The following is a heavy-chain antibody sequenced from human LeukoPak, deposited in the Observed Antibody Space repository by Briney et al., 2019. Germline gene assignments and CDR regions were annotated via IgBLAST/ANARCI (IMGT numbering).Heavy chain of an antibody. CDR1: GGSISSGGYS. J-gene: IGHJ3*02. CDR2: IYSSGST. D-gene: IGHD3-10*01. V-gene: IGHV4-39*07. Sequence: SETLSLTCAVSGGSISSGGYSWSWIRQPPGKTLEWIGSIYSSGSTYYNSSLKSRVIILIDTAKNHFSLNLSSVTAADTAVYYCARSDGYGLVGIWGQGTMVTVSS. CDR3: ARSDGYGLVGI.